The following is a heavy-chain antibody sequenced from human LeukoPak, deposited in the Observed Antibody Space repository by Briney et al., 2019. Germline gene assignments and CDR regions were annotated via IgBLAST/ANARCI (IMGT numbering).Heavy chain of an antibody. D-gene: IGHD3-10*01. CDR3: ARVRGYYYMDV. J-gene: IGHJ6*03. Sequence: GSLRLSCAGSGFTLSSYEVSWVRQAPGKGLEWVSYISTSGGTTYYADSVKGRFTISRDIAENSLYLQMNSLRGEDTAVYYCARVRGYYYMDVWGKGTTVTVSS. CDR1: GFTLSSYE. V-gene: IGHV3-48*03. CDR2: ISTSGGTT.